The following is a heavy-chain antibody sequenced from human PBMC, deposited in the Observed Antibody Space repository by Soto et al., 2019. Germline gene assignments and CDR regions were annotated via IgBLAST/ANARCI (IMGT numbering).Heavy chain of an antibody. Sequence: EVQLLESGGGLVQPGGSLRLSCVGSGFTFINYAMNWVHQTPGKGLDWVSGISGGGDRTFDADSVKGRFTISRDNSKNTVNLQMNSLRADDTAVYYCARKVLGSTSRPDWWYFDLWGRGTLVTVSS. CDR3: ARKVLGSTSRPDWWYFDL. V-gene: IGHV3-23*01. CDR1: GFTFINYA. D-gene: IGHD2-2*01. CDR2: ISGGGDRT. J-gene: IGHJ2*01.